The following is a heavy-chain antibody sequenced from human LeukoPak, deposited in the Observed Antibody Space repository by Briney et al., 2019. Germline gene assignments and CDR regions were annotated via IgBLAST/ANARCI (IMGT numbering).Heavy chain of an antibody. CDR1: GDSVSSNSAA. Sequence: SQTLSLTCAISGDSVSSNSAAWNWIRQSPSRGLEWLGRTYYRSKWYNDYAVSVKSRITINPDTSKNQFSLQLNSVTPEDTAVYYCARGFLEWWGRYYYYYMDVWGKGTTVTVSS. V-gene: IGHV6-1*01. CDR2: TYYRSKWYN. CDR3: ARGFLEWWGRYYYYYMDV. J-gene: IGHJ6*03. D-gene: IGHD3-3*01.